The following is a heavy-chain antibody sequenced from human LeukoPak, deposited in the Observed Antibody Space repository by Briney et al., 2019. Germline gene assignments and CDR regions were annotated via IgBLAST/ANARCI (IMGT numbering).Heavy chain of an antibody. D-gene: IGHD1-26*01. CDR3: VHRMAGGTYSDY. V-gene: IGHV2-5*02. CDR2: IYWDDDK. Sequence: SGPTLVKPTQTLTLTCTFSGFSLSTSGVGVGWIRQPPGKALDWLALIYWDDDKRYSPSLKSRLTITKDTSKNQVVLTMTHMDPVDTATYYCVHRMAGGTYSDYWGQGTLVTVSS. J-gene: IGHJ4*02. CDR1: GFSLSTSGVG.